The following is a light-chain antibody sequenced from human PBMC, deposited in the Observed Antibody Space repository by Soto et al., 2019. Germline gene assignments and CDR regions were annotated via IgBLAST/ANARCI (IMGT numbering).Light chain of an antibody. CDR3: QLYKCASHT. CDR2: AAS. V-gene: IGKV1-27*01. J-gene: IGKJ2*01. CDR1: QGINNY. Sequence: DIQMTQSPSSLSASVGDRVTITCRASQGINNYLAWYQQKPGKVPKLLIYAASTLQSGVASRFSGNGSGTNFTLTILCLHPEDVVTYYWQLYKCASHTFGQGTKLEIK.